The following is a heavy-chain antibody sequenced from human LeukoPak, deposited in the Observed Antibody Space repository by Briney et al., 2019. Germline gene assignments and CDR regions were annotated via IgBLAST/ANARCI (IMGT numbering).Heavy chain of an antibody. D-gene: IGHD2-21*02. J-gene: IGHJ1*01. CDR3: ARHAYCGGDCYSYIQH. Sequence: PLETLSLTCTVSGGSTIGYYWSWIRQPPGKGLEWIGYIYYSGTTNYNPSLKSRVTISIDMSKNQFSLRLSSVTAADTAVYYCARHAYCGGDCYSYIQHWGQGTLVTVSS. CDR1: GGSTIGYY. V-gene: IGHV4-59*08. CDR2: IYYSGTT.